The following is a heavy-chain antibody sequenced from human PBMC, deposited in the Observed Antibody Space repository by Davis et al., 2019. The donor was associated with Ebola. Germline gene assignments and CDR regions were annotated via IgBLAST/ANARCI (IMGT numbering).Heavy chain of an antibody. D-gene: IGHD2-15*01. Sequence: MPGGSLRLSCAVYGGSFSGYYWSWIRQPPGQGLEWIGYIYYSGSTTYNPSLKNRVPISVDTSKNQFSLKLSSVTAADTAVYYCARKGIATDFDYWGQGTLVTVSS. V-gene: IGHV4-59*01. CDR3: ARKGIATDFDY. J-gene: IGHJ4*02. CDR1: GGSFSGYY. CDR2: IYYSGST.